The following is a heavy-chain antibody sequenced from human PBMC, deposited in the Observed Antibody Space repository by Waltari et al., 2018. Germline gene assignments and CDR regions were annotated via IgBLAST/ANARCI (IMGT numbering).Heavy chain of an antibody. J-gene: IGHJ4*02. Sequence: EVQLVESGGGLVQPGGSLRLSCAASAFTFSSYRMNWGRQAPGKGLEWVSYISSSSSTIYYADSVKGRFTISRDNAKNSLYLQMNSLRAEDTAVYYCARDRHYGFDYWGQGTLVTVSS. D-gene: IGHD3-16*01. CDR3: ARDRHYGFDY. CDR1: AFTFSSYR. CDR2: ISSSSSTI. V-gene: IGHV3-48*04.